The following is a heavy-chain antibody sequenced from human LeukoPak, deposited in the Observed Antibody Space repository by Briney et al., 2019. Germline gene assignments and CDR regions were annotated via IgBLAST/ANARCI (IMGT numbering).Heavy chain of an antibody. CDR2: ISYDGSNK. CDR1: GFTFSSYA. Sequence: GGSLRLSCAASGFTFSSYAMHWVRQAPGKGLEWVAVISYDGSNKYYADSVKGRFTISRDNSKNTLYLQMNSLRAEDTAVYYCARVLTGGWNYHDLSAPDYWGQGTLVTVSS. D-gene: IGHD1-7*01. CDR3: ARVLTGGWNYHDLSAPDY. V-gene: IGHV3-30-3*01. J-gene: IGHJ4*02.